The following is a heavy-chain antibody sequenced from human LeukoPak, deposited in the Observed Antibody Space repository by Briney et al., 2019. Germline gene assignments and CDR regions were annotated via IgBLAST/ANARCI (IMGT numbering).Heavy chain of an antibody. CDR1: GGSISSGGYY. CDR2: IYYSGST. V-gene: IGHV4-31*03. Sequence: SETLSLTCTVSGGSISSGGYYWSWIRQHPGKGLEWIGYIYYSGSTYYNPSLKSRVTISVDTSKNQFSLKLSSVTAADTAVYYCASGWFGEGPGFDIWGQGTMVTVSS. D-gene: IGHD3-10*01. J-gene: IGHJ3*02. CDR3: ASGWFGEGPGFDI.